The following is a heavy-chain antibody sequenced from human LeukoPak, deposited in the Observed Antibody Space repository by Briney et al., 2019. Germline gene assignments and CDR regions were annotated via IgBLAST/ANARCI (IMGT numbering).Heavy chain of an antibody. Sequence: KTSETLSLTCTVSGGSISSGGYYWSWIRQPPGKGLEWIGYIYHSGSTYYNPSLKSRVTISVDRSKNQFSLKLSSVTAADTAVYYCAREIQWNPDFWGGYDYWGQGTLVTVSS. V-gene: IGHV4-30-2*01. D-gene: IGHD3-3*01. CDR3: AREIQWNPDFWGGYDY. J-gene: IGHJ4*02. CDR1: GGSISSGGYY. CDR2: IYHSGST.